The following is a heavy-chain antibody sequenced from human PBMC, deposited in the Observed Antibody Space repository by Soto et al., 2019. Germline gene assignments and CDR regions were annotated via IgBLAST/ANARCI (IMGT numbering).Heavy chain of an antibody. J-gene: IGHJ6*02. CDR2: ISGSGGST. CDR1: GFTFSSYA. D-gene: IGHD6-19*01. V-gene: IGHV3-23*01. Sequence: PGGSLRLSCAASGFTFSSYAMSWVRQAPGKGLEWVSAISGSGGSTYYADSVKGRFTISRDNSKNTLYLQMNSLRAEDTAVYYCARDHRIAVAGTTLDYYYGMDVWGQGTTVTVSS. CDR3: ARDHRIAVAGTTLDYYYGMDV.